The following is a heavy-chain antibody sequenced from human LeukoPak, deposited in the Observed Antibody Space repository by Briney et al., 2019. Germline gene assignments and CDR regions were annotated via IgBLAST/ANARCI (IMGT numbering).Heavy chain of an antibody. CDR1: GFTFSSYD. D-gene: IGHD3-10*01. CDR3: ARVYSDSGSYYDY. V-gene: IGHV3-13*04. CDR2: IDTTGDT. J-gene: IGHJ4*02. Sequence: GGSLRLSCAASGFTFSSYDMHWVRQPTGKGLEWVSAIDTTGDTYYPGSVKGRFTISRENARNSLYLHMNSLAAGDTAMYYCARVYSDSGSYYDYWGQGTLVTVSS.